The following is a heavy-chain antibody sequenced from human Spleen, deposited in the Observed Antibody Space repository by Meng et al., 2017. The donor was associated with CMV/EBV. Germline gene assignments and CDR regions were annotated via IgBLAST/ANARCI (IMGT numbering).Heavy chain of an antibody. Sequence: GESLKISCAASGFTFSSYWMHWVRQAPGKGLVWVSRINSDGSSTSYADSVKGRFTISRDNSKNTLFLQMNSLRADDTAVYYCAKTPGYDFWSGPQDYWGQGTLVTVSS. J-gene: IGHJ4*02. D-gene: IGHD3-3*01. V-gene: IGHV3-74*01. CDR3: AKTPGYDFWSGPQDY. CDR2: INSDGSST. CDR1: GFTFSSYW.